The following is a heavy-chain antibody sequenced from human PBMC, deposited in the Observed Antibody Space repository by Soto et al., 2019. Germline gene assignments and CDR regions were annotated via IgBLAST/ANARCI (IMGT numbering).Heavy chain of an antibody. Sequence: ASVKVSCKASGGTFSNYGISWVRQAPGQGLEWMGGTIPMFGTTNYAQKFQGRVTITADKSTRTVYMELTSLKFEDTAVYFCARGAITVFGVVVGSMDVWGQGTTVTVS. CDR3: ARGAITVFGVVVGSMDV. CDR2: TIPMFGTT. V-gene: IGHV1-69*06. D-gene: IGHD3-3*01. J-gene: IGHJ6*02. CDR1: GGTFSNYG.